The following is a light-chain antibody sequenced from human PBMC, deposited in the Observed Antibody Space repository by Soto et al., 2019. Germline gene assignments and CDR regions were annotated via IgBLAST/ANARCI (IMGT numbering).Light chain of an antibody. CDR2: DVS. CDR1: SSDVGGYNY. Sequence: QSVLTQPASVSGSPGQSITISCTGTSSDVGGYNYVSWYQQYPGKAPKLMIYDVSNRPSGVSNRFSGYKSGNTASLTISGLQSEDEADYYCSSYTISNTLVFGSGTKLTVL. J-gene: IGLJ1*01. V-gene: IGLV2-14*01. CDR3: SSYTISNTLV.